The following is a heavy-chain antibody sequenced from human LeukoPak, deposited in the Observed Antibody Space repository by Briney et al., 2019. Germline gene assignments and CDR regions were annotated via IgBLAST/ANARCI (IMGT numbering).Heavy chain of an antibody. V-gene: IGHV4-59*01. CDR2: IHYSGST. CDR3: ARAPLALIVFDI. D-gene: IGHD2-21*01. J-gene: IGHJ3*02. CDR1: GDSMISYY. Sequence: SETLSLTCTVSGDSMISYYWSWIRQPPGKGLEWIGYIHYSGSTNYNPSLKSRVTISVDASKNQFSLKLSSVTAADTAMYCARAPLALIVFDIWGQGTMVTVSS.